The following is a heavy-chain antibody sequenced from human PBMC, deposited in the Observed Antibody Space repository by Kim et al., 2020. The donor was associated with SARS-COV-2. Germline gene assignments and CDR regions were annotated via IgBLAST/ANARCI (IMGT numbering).Heavy chain of an antibody. Sequence: YAQGFKGRFVFSLDTSVSTAYLQISSLKAEDTAVYYCARYCSGGDCLIDYWGQGTLVTVSS. D-gene: IGHD2-15*01. CDR3: ARYCSGGDCLIDY. J-gene: IGHJ4*02. V-gene: IGHV7-4-1*02.